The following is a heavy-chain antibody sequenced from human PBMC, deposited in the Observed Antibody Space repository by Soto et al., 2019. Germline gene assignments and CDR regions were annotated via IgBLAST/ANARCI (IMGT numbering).Heavy chain of an antibody. CDR3: VRVVAIPGYPDN. Sequence: EASVKVSCTASGGTFSSYAISWVRQAPGQGLEWMGGIIPTVDTSTYAQKFQGRVTITADKFTNTVYMELSSLRSDDTAVYYCVRVVAIPGYPDNWGQGTLVTVSS. CDR1: GGTFSSYA. J-gene: IGHJ4*02. D-gene: IGHD5-12*01. CDR2: IIPTVDTS. V-gene: IGHV1-69*06.